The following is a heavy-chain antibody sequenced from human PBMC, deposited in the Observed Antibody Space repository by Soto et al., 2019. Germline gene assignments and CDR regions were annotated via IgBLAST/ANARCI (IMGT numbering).Heavy chain of an antibody. CDR1: GFTFNSLW. Sequence: EVQLVESGGGLVQPGGSLRLSCAASGFTFNSLWMHWVRQAPGKGLVWVSRVNGDGSSTNYADSVMGRFTISRDNARNTVYLQMNSLRAEDTAVFYCARGIRGSYGFDHWGQGTQVTVSS. CDR3: ARGIRGSYGFDH. J-gene: IGHJ4*02. D-gene: IGHD6-6*01. CDR2: VNGDGSST. V-gene: IGHV3-74*01.